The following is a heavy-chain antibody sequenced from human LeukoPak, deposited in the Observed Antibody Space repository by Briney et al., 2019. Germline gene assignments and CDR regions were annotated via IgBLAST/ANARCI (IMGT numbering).Heavy chain of an antibody. CDR3: ARDSGYDSFDY. Sequence: SETLSLTCTVSGGSISSGGYYWSRIRQHPGKGLEWIGYIYYSGSTYCNPSLKSRVTISVDTSKNQFSLKLSSVTAADTAVYYCARDSGYDSFDYWGQGTLVTVSS. V-gene: IGHV4-31*03. CDR1: GGSISSGGYY. J-gene: IGHJ4*02. D-gene: IGHD3-22*01. CDR2: IYYSGST.